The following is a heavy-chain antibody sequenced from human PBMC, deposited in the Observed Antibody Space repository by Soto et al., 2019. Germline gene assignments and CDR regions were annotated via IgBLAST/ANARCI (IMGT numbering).Heavy chain of an antibody. Sequence: ASVKVSWKASGYTFSGYHMHWVLQAPGQGLEWMGWINVYNGETNIAQKFQGRVAMTRDTSITTAYVELSRLRFDDTAVYFCAREGATRRPSRPAIGWLESWGQGTLVTVSS. J-gene: IGHJ5*01. CDR2: INVYNGET. D-gene: IGHD2-2*02. CDR1: GYTFSGYH. CDR3: AREGATRRPSRPAIGWLES. V-gene: IGHV1-2*02.